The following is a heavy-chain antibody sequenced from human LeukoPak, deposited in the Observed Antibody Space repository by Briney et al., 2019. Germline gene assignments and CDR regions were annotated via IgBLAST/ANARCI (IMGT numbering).Heavy chain of an antibody. CDR3: AKDLRGSGSYYNLFDY. V-gene: IGHV3-23*01. Sequence: PGGSLRLSCAASGFTFSSYAMSWVRQAPGKGLEWVSAISGSGGSTYYADSVKGRFTISRDNSKNTLYLQMNSLRAEGTAVYYCAKDLRGSGSYYNLFDYWGQGTLVTVSS. CDR1: GFTFSSYA. J-gene: IGHJ4*02. CDR2: ISGSGGST. D-gene: IGHD3-10*01.